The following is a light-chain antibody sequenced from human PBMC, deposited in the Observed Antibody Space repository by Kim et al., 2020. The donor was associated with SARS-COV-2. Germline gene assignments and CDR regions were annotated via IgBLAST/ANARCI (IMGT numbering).Light chain of an antibody. CDR2: GAS. Sequence: EIVLTQSPGTLSLSPGERATLSCRASQSVSSSYLAWYQQKPGQAPRLLIYGASSRATGIPDRFSGSGSGTDFTLTISRLEPEDFAVYYCKQYGSSPPYTFGQGTKLEI. CDR1: QSVSSSY. V-gene: IGKV3-20*01. J-gene: IGKJ2*01. CDR3: KQYGSSPPYT.